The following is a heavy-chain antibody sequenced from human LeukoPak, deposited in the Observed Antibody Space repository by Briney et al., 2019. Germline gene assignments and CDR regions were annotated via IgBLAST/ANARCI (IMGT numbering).Heavy chain of an antibody. CDR2: MNPNSGNT. Sequence: GASVKVSCKASGYTFASYDINRVRQATGQGLEWMGWMNPNSGNTGYAQKFQGRVTITKNTSISTAYMELSSLRSEDTAIYYCARGRTSGTYNWFDPWGQGTLVTVSS. V-gene: IGHV1-8*01. CDR1: GYTFASYD. CDR3: ARGRTSGTYNWFDP. D-gene: IGHD3-10*01. J-gene: IGHJ5*02.